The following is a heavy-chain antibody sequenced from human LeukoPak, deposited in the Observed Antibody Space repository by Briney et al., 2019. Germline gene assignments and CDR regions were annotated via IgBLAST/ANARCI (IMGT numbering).Heavy chain of an antibody. CDR2: ISSSSSYT. J-gene: IGHJ4*02. Sequence: PGGSLRLSCAASGFTFSDYYMSWIRQAPGKGLEWVSYISSSSSYTNYADSVKGRFTISRDNAKNSLYLQMNNLRAEDTAVYYCARGIAAAGTIASEYYFDYWGQGTLVTVSS. D-gene: IGHD6-13*01. V-gene: IGHV3-11*03. CDR3: ARGIAAAGTIASEYYFDY. CDR1: GFTFSDYY.